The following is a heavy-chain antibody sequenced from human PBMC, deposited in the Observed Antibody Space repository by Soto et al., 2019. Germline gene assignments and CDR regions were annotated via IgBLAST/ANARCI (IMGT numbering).Heavy chain of an antibody. CDR3: ARDLTSEWFGELIFDY. CDR1: GYTFTSYG. D-gene: IGHD3-10*01. CDR2: ISAYNGNT. V-gene: IGHV1-18*01. Sequence: QVQLVQSGAEVKKPGASVKVSCKASGYTFTSYGISWVRQAPGQGLEWMGWISAYNGNTNYAQKLQGRVTMATDTSTGTAYMELRSLRSDDTAVYYCARDLTSEWFGELIFDYWGQGTLVTVSS. J-gene: IGHJ4*02.